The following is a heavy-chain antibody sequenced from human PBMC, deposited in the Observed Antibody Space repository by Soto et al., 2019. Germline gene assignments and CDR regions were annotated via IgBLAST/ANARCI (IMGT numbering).Heavy chain of an antibody. D-gene: IGHD2-2*01. Sequence: VASVKGSCKASGYTFTGYYMHWVRQAPGQGLEWMGWINPNSGGTNYAQKFQGWVTMTRDTSISTAYMELSRLRSDDTAVYYCASTRVRCSSTSCSSGAFDIWGQGTMVTVSS. CDR1: GYTFTGYY. CDR3: ASTRVRCSSTSCSSGAFDI. CDR2: INPNSGGT. J-gene: IGHJ3*02. V-gene: IGHV1-2*04.